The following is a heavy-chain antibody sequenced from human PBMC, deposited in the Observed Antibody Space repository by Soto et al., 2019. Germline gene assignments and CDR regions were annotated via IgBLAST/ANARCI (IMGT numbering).Heavy chain of an antibody. CDR1: GFTSSNYA. CDR3: ARDAISMVRGTNNWFDP. D-gene: IGHD3-10*01. Sequence: PGGSLRLSCAASGFTSSNYAMSWVRQAPGKGLEWVSAISGGGISTYYADSVRGRFTISRDNSRNTLYLRMNRLRAEDTAVYYCARDAISMVRGTNNWFDPWGQGTLVTVSS. CDR2: ISGGGIST. V-gene: IGHV3-23*01. J-gene: IGHJ5*02.